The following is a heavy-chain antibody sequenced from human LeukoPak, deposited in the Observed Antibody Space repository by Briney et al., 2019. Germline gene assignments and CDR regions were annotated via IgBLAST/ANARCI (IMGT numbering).Heavy chain of an antibody. CDR2: ISSSSSYI. CDR1: GFTFSSYS. J-gene: IGHJ4*02. CDR3: ARKLERFLEWLDPHNFDY. Sequence: GGSLRLSCAASGFTFSSYSMNWVRQAPGKGLEWVSSISSSSSYIYYADSVKGRFTISRDNAKNSLYLQMNSLRAEDTAVYYCARKLERFLEWLDPHNFDYWGQGTLVTVSS. V-gene: IGHV3-21*01. D-gene: IGHD3-3*01.